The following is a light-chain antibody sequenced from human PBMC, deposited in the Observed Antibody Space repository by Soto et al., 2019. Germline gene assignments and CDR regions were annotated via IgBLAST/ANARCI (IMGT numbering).Light chain of an antibody. V-gene: IGKV3-11*01. CDR1: RSVGNN. CDR3: QHRFNWPFT. CDR2: AAS. J-gene: IGKJ3*01. Sequence: EIVLTQSPATLSLSPGERATLSCRASRSVGNNLAWYQKKPGQAPGLLIYAASTRATGIPARFSGSGSGADFTLTISRLEPEDFAVYYCQHRFNWPFTFGPGTKVD.